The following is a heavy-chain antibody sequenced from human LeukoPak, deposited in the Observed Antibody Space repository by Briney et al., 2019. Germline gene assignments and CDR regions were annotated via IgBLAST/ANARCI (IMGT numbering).Heavy chain of an antibody. V-gene: IGHV1-69*04. CDR3: ARDHNYYYGMDV. Sequence: ASVKVSCKASGGTFSSYAISWVRQAPGQGLEWMGRIIPILGIANYAQKFQGRVTITADKSTSTAYMELSCLRSEDTAVYYCARDHNYYYGMDVWGQGTTVTVSS. J-gene: IGHJ6*02. CDR1: GGTFSSYA. CDR2: IIPILGIA.